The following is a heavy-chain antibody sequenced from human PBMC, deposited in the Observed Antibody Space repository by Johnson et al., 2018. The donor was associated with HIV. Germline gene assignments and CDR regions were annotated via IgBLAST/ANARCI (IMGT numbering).Heavy chain of an antibody. D-gene: IGHD6-19*01. J-gene: IGHJ3*01. V-gene: IGHV3-30*19. CDR3: AKIGQWRERLDAFDV. Sequence: QVQLVESGGGVVQPGGSLRLSCAASGFTFSSYGMHWVRQAPGKGLEWVAVISYDGSSKYYADSVKGRFTISRDNSKNTLYLQMSSLRPEDTAVYYCAKIGQWRERLDAFDVWGQGTMVTVSS. CDR2: ISYDGSSK. CDR1: GFTFSSYG.